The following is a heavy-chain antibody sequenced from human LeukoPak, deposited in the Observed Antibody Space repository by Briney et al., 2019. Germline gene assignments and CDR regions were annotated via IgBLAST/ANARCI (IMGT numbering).Heavy chain of an antibody. Sequence: PSETLSLTCTVSGGSISSSSHYWGWIRQPPGKGLEWIGSIYYSGSTYYNPSLRSRVTISVDTSKNQFSLKLSSVTAADTAVYYCARDPWDSSSWDGYWGQGTLVTVSS. V-gene: IGHV4-39*07. D-gene: IGHD6-13*01. J-gene: IGHJ4*02. CDR1: GGSISSSSHY. CDR3: ARDPWDSSSWDGY. CDR2: IYYSGST.